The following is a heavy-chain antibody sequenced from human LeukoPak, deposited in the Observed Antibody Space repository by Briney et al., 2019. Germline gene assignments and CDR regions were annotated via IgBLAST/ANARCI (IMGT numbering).Heavy chain of an antibody. CDR3: ARDQRQDYFDY. CDR1: GFTFSSYW. V-gene: IGHV3-7*01. Sequence: GGSLRLSCAASGFTFSSYWMNWARQAPGKGLEWVASINHNGNVNYYVDSVKGRFTISRDNSKNTLYLQMNSLRAEDTAVYYCARDQRQDYFDYWGQGTLVTVSS. J-gene: IGHJ4*02. CDR2: INHNGNVN.